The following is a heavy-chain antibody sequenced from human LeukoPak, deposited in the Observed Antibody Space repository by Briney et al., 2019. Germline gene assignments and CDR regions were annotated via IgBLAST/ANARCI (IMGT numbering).Heavy chain of an antibody. CDR3: ARGRTIFGVVPYCFDY. CDR2: ISSSSSYI. CDR1: GFTFSSYS. J-gene: IGHJ4*02. Sequence: PGGSLRLSCAASGFTFSSYSMNWVRQAPGKGLEWVSSISSSSSYIYYADSVKGRFTISRDNAKNSLYLQMNSLRAEDTAVYYCARGRTIFGVVPYCFDYWGQGTLVTVSS. V-gene: IGHV3-21*01. D-gene: IGHD3-3*01.